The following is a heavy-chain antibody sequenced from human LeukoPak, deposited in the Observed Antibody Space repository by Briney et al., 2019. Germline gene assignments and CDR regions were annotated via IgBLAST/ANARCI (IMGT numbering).Heavy chain of an antibody. CDR3: ARDPDYGDPE. J-gene: IGHJ4*02. V-gene: IGHV3-11*01. CDR1: GFTFSDHY. Sequence: GESLRLSCAASGFTFSDHYMSWFRLSPGKGLEWLSYITSSGTTTDYADSVKGRFTISRDNAKNSMFLQMNGLRPEDTAVYYCARDPDYGDPEWGQGTLVTVSS. D-gene: IGHD4-17*01. CDR2: ITSSGTTT.